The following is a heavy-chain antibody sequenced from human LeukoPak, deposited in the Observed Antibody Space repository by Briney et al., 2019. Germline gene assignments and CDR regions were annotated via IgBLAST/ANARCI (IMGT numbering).Heavy chain of an antibody. V-gene: IGHV3-74*01. CDR3: AKEEFYYGSGSAQDAFDM. Sequence: GGSLRLSCAASGFSLSSHWMYWVRQVSGKGLVWLSRIKSDGSDTTYADSVKGRFTISRDNSKNTVYVQMNSLRAEDTAVYYCAKEEFYYGSGSAQDAFDMWGQGTMVTVSS. CDR2: IKSDGSDT. J-gene: IGHJ3*02. CDR1: GFSLSSHW. D-gene: IGHD3-10*01.